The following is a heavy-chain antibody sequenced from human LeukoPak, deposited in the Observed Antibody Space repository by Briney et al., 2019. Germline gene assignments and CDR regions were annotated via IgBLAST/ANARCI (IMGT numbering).Heavy chain of an antibody. CDR3: ARVSGVGWFDP. D-gene: IGHD3-3*01. J-gene: IGHJ5*02. CDR1: GYTFTGYY. Sequence: ASVKVSCKASGYTFTGYYMHWVRQAPGQGLEWMGWISAYNGNTNYAQKLQGRVTMITDTSTSTAHMELRSLRSDDTAVYYCARVSGVGWFDPRGQGTLVTVSS. CDR2: ISAYNGNT. V-gene: IGHV1-18*04.